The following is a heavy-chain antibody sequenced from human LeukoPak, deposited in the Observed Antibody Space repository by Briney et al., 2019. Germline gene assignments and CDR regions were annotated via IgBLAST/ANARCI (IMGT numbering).Heavy chain of an antibody. CDR1: GYTFTSYD. Sequence: ASVKVSRKASGYTFTSYDINWVRQATGQGLEWMGWMNPNSGNTGYAQKFQGRVTMTRNTSISTAYMELSSLRSEDAAVYYCARGAVILTGYYNGINWFDPWGQGTLVTVSS. CDR3: ARGAVILTGYYNGINWFDP. V-gene: IGHV1-8*01. J-gene: IGHJ5*02. CDR2: MNPNSGNT. D-gene: IGHD3-9*01.